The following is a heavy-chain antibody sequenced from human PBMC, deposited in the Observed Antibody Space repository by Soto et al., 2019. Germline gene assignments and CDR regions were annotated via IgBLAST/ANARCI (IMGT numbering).Heavy chain of an antibody. CDR3: AKRRGAGEHFDY. CDR2: VSIGGST. V-gene: IGHV3-23*01. CDR1: GFTFSSYA. J-gene: IGHJ4*02. D-gene: IGHD2-15*01. Sequence: DVQLLESGGGLVQPEGSLRLSCAASGFTFSSYAMGWVRQGPGKGLEWVAVVSIGGSTHYADSVRGRFTISRDNSKNTLSLQMNSLTAEDTAVYFCAKRRGAGEHFDYWRQGALVTVSS.